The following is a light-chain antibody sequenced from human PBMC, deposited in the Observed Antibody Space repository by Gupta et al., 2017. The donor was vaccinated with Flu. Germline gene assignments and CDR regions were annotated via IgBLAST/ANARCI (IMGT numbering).Light chain of an antibody. CDR3: QQSYSTPYS. V-gene: IGKV1-39*01. CDR2: AAS. J-gene: IGKJ2*03. Sequence: GHRITITCRASQTISNYLNWYQQKPGKAPKLLIYAASSLQSGVPSRFSGSGSGTDFTLTISSLQPEDFATYYCQQSYSTPYSFGQGTKLEIK. CDR1: QTISNY.